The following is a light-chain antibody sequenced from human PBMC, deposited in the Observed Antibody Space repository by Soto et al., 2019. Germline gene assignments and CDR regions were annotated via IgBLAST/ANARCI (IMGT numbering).Light chain of an antibody. CDR2: EVC. V-gene: IGLV2-23*02. CDR3: CSYAGSRV. CDR1: SSDVGSYNL. Sequence: QSALTQPASVSGSPGQSITISCTGTSSDVGSYNLVSWYQQHPGKAPKLMIYEVCKRPSGVSNRFSGSKSGNTASLTISGLQAEDEADYYCCSYAGSRVFGGGTKLTVL. J-gene: IGLJ2*01.